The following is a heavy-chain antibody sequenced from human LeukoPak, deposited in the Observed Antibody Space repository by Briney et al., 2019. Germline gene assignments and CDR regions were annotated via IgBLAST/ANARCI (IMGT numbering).Heavy chain of an antibody. Sequence: GGSLRLSCAASGFTFSSYSMNWVRQAPGKGLEWVSSISSSSSYIYYADSVKGRFTISRDNAKNSLYLQMNSLRAEDTAVYYCARDQRDRDSGTHEEGYWGQGTLVTVSS. V-gene: IGHV3-21*01. CDR3: ARDQRDRDSGTHEEGY. CDR1: GFTFSSYS. D-gene: IGHD1-26*01. CDR2: ISSSSSYI. J-gene: IGHJ4*02.